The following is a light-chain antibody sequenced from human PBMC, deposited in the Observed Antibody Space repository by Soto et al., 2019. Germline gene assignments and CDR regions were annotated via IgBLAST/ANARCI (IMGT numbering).Light chain of an antibody. CDR2: DVT. CDR1: SSDVGGYNY. CDR3: SSYTTSNTRQIV. V-gene: IGLV2-14*03. J-gene: IGLJ1*01. Sequence: QLVLTQPASVSGSPGQSITISCTGTSSDVGGYNYVSWYQHHPGKAPKLIIYDVTNRPSGVSNPFSGSKSGNTASLTISGLQPEDDADYYCSSYTTSNTRQIVFGTGTKLTVL.